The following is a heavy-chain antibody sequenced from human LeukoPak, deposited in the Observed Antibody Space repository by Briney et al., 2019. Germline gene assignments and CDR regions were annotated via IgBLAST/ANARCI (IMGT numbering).Heavy chain of an antibody. CDR2: IKGDDSAR. D-gene: IGHD1-26*01. J-gene: IGHJ4*02. V-gene: IGHV3-7*01. CDR3: ARDVVGSLDY. Sequence: GGSLRLSCAASGFAFSTYWMAWVRQAPGKGLEWVANIKGDDSARHQADSVKGRFTISRDNAQNSVYLQMSSLRGEDTAIYYCARDVVGSLDYWGQGTLVTVSS. CDR1: GFAFSTYW.